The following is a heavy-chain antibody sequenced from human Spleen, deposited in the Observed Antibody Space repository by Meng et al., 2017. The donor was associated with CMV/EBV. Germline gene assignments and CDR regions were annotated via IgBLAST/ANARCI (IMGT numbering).Heavy chain of an antibody. CDR2: INPSDGST. CDR1: SFTSYY. J-gene: IGHJ4*02. D-gene: IGHD6-6*01. CDR3: ARDVEYTTSSGRYYFDY. V-gene: IGHV1-46*01. Sequence: SFTSYYIHWVRQAPGQGLEWTAMINPSDGSTTYAQKFRGRVTMTRDTSTSTIYMELSSLRSEDTAMYYCARDVEYTTSSGRYYFDYWGQGTLVTVSS.